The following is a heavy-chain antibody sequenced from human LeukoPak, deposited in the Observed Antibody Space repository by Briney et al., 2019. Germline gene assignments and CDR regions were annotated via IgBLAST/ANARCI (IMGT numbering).Heavy chain of an antibody. Sequence: PGGSLRLSCAASGFAFGSYYMNWVRQAPGKGLEWVANIKPDGSEENYVDFVRGRFTISRDNAKNSVYLQMNSLRADDTALYYCVRGHYADYTSQGTLVTVSS. CDR1: GFAFGSYY. CDR3: VRGHYADY. J-gene: IGHJ4*02. V-gene: IGHV3-7*01. CDR2: IKPDGSEE.